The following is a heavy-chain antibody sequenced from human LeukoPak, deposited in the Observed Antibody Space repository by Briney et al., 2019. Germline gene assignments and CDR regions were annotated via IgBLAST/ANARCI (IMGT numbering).Heavy chain of an antibody. Sequence: ASVKVSCKTSGGTFSSSAITWVRQAPGKGLEWMGGFDPEDGETIYAQKFQGRVAMTEDASTDTAYMELNNLRSEDTAVYYCVRFAAGPDPYYPWGQGTLVTVSS. D-gene: IGHD6-25*01. J-gene: IGHJ5*02. V-gene: IGHV1-24*01. CDR3: VRFAAGPDPYYP. CDR1: GGTFSSSA. CDR2: FDPEDGET.